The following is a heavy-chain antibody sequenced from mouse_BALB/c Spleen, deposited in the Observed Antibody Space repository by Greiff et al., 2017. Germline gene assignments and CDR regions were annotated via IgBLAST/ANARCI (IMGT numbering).Heavy chain of an antibody. CDR3: ARDDYVLAWFAY. CDR2: ISSGSSTI. J-gene: IGHJ3*01. Sequence: EVQRVESGGGLVQPGGSRKLSCAASGFTFSSFGMHWVRQAPEKGLEWVAYISSGSSTIYYADTVKGRFTISRDNPKNTLFLQMTSLRSEDTAMYYCARDDYVLAWFAYWGQGTLVTVSA. V-gene: IGHV5-17*02. D-gene: IGHD2-4*01. CDR1: GFTFSSFG.